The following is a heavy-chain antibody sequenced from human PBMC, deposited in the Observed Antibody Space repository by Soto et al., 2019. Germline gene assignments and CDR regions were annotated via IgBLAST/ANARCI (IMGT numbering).Heavy chain of an antibody. J-gene: IGHJ6*02. CDR1: GGSISSGDYY. CDR3: ARWWQSYYDSSGYYYGRAQGEYYYGMDV. V-gene: IGHV4-30-4*01. Sequence: PSETLSLTCTVSGGSISSGDYYWSWIRQPPGKGLEWIGYIYYSGSTYYNPSLKSRVTISVDTSKNQFSLKLSSVTAADTAVYYCARWWQSYYDSSGYYYGRAQGEYYYGMDVWGQGTTVTVSS. CDR2: IYYSGST. D-gene: IGHD3-22*01.